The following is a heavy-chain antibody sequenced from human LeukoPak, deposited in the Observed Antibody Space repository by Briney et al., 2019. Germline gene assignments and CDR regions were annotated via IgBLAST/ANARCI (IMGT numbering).Heavy chain of an antibody. D-gene: IGHD3-22*01. J-gene: IGHJ4*02. CDR2: ISSSSSYI. Sequence: GGSLRLSCAASGFTFSSYSMNWVRQAPGKGLEWVSSISSSSSYIYYADSVKGRFTISRDNAKNSLYLQMNSLRAEDTAVYYCAKDQRDYYDSSGYLDYWGQGTLVTVSS. CDR3: AKDQRDYYDSSGYLDY. V-gene: IGHV3-21*01. CDR1: GFTFSSYS.